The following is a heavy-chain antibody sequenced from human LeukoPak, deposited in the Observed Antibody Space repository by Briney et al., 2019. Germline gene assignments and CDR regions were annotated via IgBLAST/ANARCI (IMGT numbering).Heavy chain of an antibody. CDR3: AKDEGSSGYKDAFDI. D-gene: IGHD3-22*01. Sequence: SGGSLRLSCAASGFTFSSYAMSWVRQAPGKGLEWVSAISGSGGSTYYADSVKGRFTISRDNSKNTLYLQMNSLRAEDTAVYYCAKDEGSSGYKDAFDIWGQGTMVTVSS. CDR1: GFTFSSYA. CDR2: ISGSGGST. V-gene: IGHV3-23*01. J-gene: IGHJ3*02.